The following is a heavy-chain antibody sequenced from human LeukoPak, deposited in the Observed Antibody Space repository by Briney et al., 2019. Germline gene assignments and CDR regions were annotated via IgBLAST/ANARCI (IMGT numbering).Heavy chain of an antibody. CDR2: ISSDSGSTI. CDR1: GFTFSSFE. D-gene: IGHD6-6*01. V-gene: IGHV3-48*03. J-gene: IGHJ4*02. CDR3: ARDPQKGAARPAYFDY. Sequence: GGSLRLSCAASGFTFSSFEMTWVRQAPGKGLEWVSYISSDSGSTIYYADSVKGRFTISRDNAKHSLYLQMNSLTAEDTAVYYCARDPQKGAARPAYFDYWGQATMVALCS.